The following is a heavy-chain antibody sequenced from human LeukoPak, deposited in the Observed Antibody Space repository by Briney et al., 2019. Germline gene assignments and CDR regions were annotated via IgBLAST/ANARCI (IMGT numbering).Heavy chain of an antibody. CDR2: IRDSGET. J-gene: IGHJ5*02. D-gene: IGHD4-17*01. V-gene: IGHV3-66*03. CDR1: GDTARNSY. Sequence: GGSLRVSCARPGDTARNSYMSWVREALGKGREWGSLIRDSGETFYADSVKGRFTISRDNSKNTMYLQMNRLRVEDTAVYFCARDRAVTQDWVEFDPWGQGTLVTVSS. CDR3: ARDRAVTQDWVEFDP.